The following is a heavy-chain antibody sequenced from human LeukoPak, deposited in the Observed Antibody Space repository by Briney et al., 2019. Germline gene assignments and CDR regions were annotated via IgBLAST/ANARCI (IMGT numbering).Heavy chain of an antibody. D-gene: IGHD3-22*01. CDR3: ARATSSYYYDSSGYYLVYYMDV. V-gene: IGHV3-7*01. CDR1: GFTFSSYW. CDR2: IKQDGSEK. J-gene: IGHJ6*03. Sequence: PGGSLRLSCAASGFTFSSYWMSWVRQAPGKGLEWVANIKQDGSEKYYVDSVKGRFTISRDNAKNSLYLQMNGLRAEDTAVYYCARATSSYYYDSSGYYLVYYMDVWGKGTTVTVSS.